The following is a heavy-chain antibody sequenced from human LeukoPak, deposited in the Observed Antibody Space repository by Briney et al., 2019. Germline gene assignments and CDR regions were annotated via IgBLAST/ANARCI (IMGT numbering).Heavy chain of an antibody. D-gene: IGHD6-19*01. J-gene: IGHJ4*02. CDR1: GGSISSSSYY. Sequence: SETLSLTCTLSGGSISSSSYYWGWIRQPPGKGLEWIGSIYYSVSTYYNPSLKSRVTISVDTSKNQFSLKLSTVTAADTAVYYCARAPRVAAVDYWGQGTLVTVSS. CDR2: IYYSVST. V-gene: IGHV4-39*07. CDR3: ARAPRVAAVDY.